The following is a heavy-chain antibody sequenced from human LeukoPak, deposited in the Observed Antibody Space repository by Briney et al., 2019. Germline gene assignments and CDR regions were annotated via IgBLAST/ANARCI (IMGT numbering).Heavy chain of an antibody. CDR3: ARGVSAGWFDP. D-gene: IGHD3-3*01. J-gene: IGHJ5*02. CDR2: IYYSGST. Sequence: SETLSLTCTVSGGSISSGDYYWRWVRQHPGKGRECIGYIYYSGSTDYTPSLKSRLTISRDTSKNQFSLNLSSVTAADTAVYYCARGVSAGWFDPWGQGTLVTVSS. V-gene: IGHV4-31*03. CDR1: GGSISSGDYY.